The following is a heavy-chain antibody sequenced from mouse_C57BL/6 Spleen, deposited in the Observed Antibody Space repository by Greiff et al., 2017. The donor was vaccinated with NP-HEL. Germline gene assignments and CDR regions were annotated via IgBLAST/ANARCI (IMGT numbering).Heavy chain of an antibody. Sequence: VQLQQPGAELVRPGSSVKLSCKASGYTFTSYWMHWVKQRPIQGLEWIGNIDPYDSETHYNQKFKDKATLTVDKSSSTAYMQLSSLKSEDSAVYYCARGDYGSWMDYWGQGTSVTVSS. D-gene: IGHD2-1*01. J-gene: IGHJ4*01. CDR1: GYTFTSYW. CDR2: IDPYDSET. CDR3: ARGDYGSWMDY. V-gene: IGHV1-52*01.